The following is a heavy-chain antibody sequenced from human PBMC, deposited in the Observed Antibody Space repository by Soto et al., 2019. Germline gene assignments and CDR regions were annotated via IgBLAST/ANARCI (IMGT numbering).Heavy chain of an antibody. Sequence: GYIRNHAYPRSWIKQPPGKGLEWIGHMYHSGSTYYNPSLKSRVTMSVDMSKNQFSLNLSSVTAADTAVYYCARGQWLVSKYYYYGMDVWGQGTTVTVSS. V-gene: IGHV4-30-2*01. CDR3: ARGQWLVSKYYYYGMDV. CDR2: MYHSGST. D-gene: IGHD6-19*01. CDR1: GYIRNHAYP. J-gene: IGHJ6*02.